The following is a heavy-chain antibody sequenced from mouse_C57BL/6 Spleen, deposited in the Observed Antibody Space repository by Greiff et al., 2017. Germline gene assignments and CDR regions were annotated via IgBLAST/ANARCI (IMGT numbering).Heavy chain of an antibody. Sequence: QVQLQQSGAELVRPGASVKLSCKASGYTFTDYYINWVKQRPGQGLEWIARIYPGSGNTYYNEKFKGKATLTAEKSSSTAYMQLSSLTSEDSAVYFGARGYDGYPSYAMDYWGQGTSVTVSS. J-gene: IGHJ4*01. D-gene: IGHD2-3*01. V-gene: IGHV1-76*01. CDR1: GYTFTDYY. CDR3: ARGYDGYPSYAMDY. CDR2: IYPGSGNT.